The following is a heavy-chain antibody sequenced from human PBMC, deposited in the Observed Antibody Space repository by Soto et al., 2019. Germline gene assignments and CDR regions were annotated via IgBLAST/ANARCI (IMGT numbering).Heavy chain of an antibody. Sequence: GGSLRLSCTASGFTFGDYAMSWFRQAPGKGLEWVGFIRSKAYGGTTEYAASVKGRFTISRDDSKSIAYLQMNSLKTEDTAVYYCTRDQYYDILTGYYGYYYYVLAFPAQGTTVTVSS. D-gene: IGHD3-9*01. CDR3: TRDQYYDILTGYYGYYYYVLAF. CDR2: IRSKAYGGTT. CDR1: GFTFGDYA. V-gene: IGHV3-49*03. J-gene: IGHJ6*02.